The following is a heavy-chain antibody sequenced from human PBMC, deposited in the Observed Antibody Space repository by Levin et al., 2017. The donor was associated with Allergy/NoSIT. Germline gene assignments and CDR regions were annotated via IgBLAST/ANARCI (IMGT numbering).Heavy chain of an antibody. V-gene: IGHV2-26*01. CDR2: IFSNDEK. D-gene: IGHD1-26*01. Sequence: GSGPTLVKPTETLTLTCTVSGFSLSNARMGVSWIRQPPGKALEWLAHIFSNDEKSYSTSLKSRLTISKDTSKSQVVLTMTNMDPVDTATYYCARLVVGATGRGYYFDYWGQGTLVTVSS. J-gene: IGHJ4*02. CDR1: GFSLSNARMG. CDR3: ARLVVGATGRGYYFDY.